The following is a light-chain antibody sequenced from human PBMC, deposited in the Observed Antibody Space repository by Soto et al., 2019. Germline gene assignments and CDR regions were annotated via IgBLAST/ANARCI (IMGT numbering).Light chain of an antibody. V-gene: IGLV2-14*03. Sequence: QSALTQPASMSGSPGQSITISCTGTSSDVGGYNYVSWYQQHPGKAPKLMIYDVTNRPSGVSPRFSGSKSGNTASLTISGLPAEDEADYYCSSYRSSSSLAFGGGTKLTVL. J-gene: IGLJ3*02. CDR1: SSDVGGYNY. CDR3: SSYRSSSSLA. CDR2: DVT.